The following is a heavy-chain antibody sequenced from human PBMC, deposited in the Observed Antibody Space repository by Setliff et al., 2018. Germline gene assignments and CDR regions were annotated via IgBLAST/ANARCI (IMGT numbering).Heavy chain of an antibody. CDR1: GYMFKSHG. Sequence: ASVKVSCKASGYMFKSHGINWLRQAPGQGLEWLGWISPYNGNTKNAQTVQDRIRMTTDTPTSTAYMELRSLTSDDTAVYYCARGQTLRHFDWPTAFDYWGLGTLVTVSS. CDR3: ARGQTLRHFDWPTAFDY. CDR2: ISPYNGNT. J-gene: IGHJ4*02. D-gene: IGHD3-9*01. V-gene: IGHV1-18*04.